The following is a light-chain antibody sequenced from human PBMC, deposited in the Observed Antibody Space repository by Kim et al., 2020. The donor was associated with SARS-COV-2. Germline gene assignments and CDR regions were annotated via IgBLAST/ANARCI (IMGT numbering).Light chain of an antibody. CDR2: DVS. J-gene: IGLJ1*01. CDR1: SSDVGGYNY. V-gene: IGLV2-14*03. CDR3: SSYTSSTIPYV. Sequence: QSITISCTGTSSDVGGYNYVAWYQHHPGKAPKLMIYDVSNRPSGVSNRFSGSKSGTTASLTISGLQAEDAADYYCSSYTSSTIPYVFGTGTKVTVL.